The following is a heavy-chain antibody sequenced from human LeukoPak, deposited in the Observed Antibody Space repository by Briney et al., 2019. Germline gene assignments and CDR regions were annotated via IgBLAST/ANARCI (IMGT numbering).Heavy chain of an antibody. CDR1: GFTFSSYS. CDR3: ARDSDDILTGYSPNWFDP. J-gene: IGHJ5*02. D-gene: IGHD3-9*01. V-gene: IGHV3-21*01. Sequence: GGSLRLSCAASGFTFSSYSMNWVRQAPGKGLEWVSSISSSSSYIYYADSVKGRFTISRDNAKNSLYLQMNSLRAEDTAVYYCARDSDDILTGYSPNWFDPWGQGTLVTASS. CDR2: ISSSSSYI.